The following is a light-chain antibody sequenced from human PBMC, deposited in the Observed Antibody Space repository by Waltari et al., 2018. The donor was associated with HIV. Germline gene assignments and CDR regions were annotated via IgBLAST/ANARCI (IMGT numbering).Light chain of an antibody. V-gene: IGKV1-5*03. CDR2: SAS. J-gene: IGKJ1*01. CDR1: QSISTW. Sequence: DIQMTQSPSTLSASVGDRVTITCRASQSISTWLAWYQQKPGKAPSLLIYSASTLHSGVPSRFIGSGSGTEFNLTIRSLQSDDFATYYCQQYYSSSAFGPGTKVEIK. CDR3: QQYYSSSA.